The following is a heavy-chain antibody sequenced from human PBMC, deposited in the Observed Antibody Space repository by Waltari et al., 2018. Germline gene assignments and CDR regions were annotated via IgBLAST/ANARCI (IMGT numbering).Heavy chain of an antibody. V-gene: IGHV4-39*01. CDR2: VSYSGTT. CDR1: VVSITSNSLY. Sequence: LQLQESGPRLVRPSEPRSLIFRGSVVSITSNSLYWAWIRQSPGQGLEWIGTVSYSGTTYISPSLKSRVSVSRDTSKNQVSLILGSVTAADMAVYYCATYIGASVGTAAFDVWGQGTMVTVSS. CDR3: ATYIGASVGTAAFDV. D-gene: IGHD5-12*01. J-gene: IGHJ3*01.